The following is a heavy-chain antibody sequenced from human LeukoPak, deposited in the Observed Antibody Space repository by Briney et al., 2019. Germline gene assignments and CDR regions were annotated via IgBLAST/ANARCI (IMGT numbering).Heavy chain of an antibody. CDR1: GFTSSSYW. Sequence: GGSLRLSCAASGFTSSSYWMHWVRQAPGKGLVWVSRINSDGSSTSYADSVKGRFTISRDNAKNTLYLQMNSLRAEDTAVYYCARSWGYCSSTSCEREYGMDVWGQGTTVTVSS. CDR2: INSDGSST. V-gene: IGHV3-74*01. CDR3: ARSWGYCSSTSCEREYGMDV. J-gene: IGHJ6*02. D-gene: IGHD2-2*01.